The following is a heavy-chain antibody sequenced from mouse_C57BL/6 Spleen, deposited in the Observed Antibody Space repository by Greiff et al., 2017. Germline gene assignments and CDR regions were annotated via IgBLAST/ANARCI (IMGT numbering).Heavy chain of an antibody. V-gene: IGHV1-64*01. D-gene: IGHD1-1*01. CDR1: GYTFTSYW. Sequence: VKLQQPGAELVKPGASVKLSCKASGYTFTSYWMHWVKQRPGQGLEWIGMIHPNSGSTNYNEKFKSKATLTVDKSSSTAYMQLSSLTSEDSAVYYCARLYYGRRDYAMDYWGQGTSVTVSS. CDR3: ARLYYGRRDYAMDY. CDR2: IHPNSGST. J-gene: IGHJ4*01.